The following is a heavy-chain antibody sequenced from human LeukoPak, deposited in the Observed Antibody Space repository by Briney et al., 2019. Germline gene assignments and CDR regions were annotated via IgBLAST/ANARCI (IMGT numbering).Heavy chain of an antibody. CDR1: RYIVSTYW. CDR2: IYPGDSDT. CDR3: ARLGTGYSSSSAY. D-gene: IGHD6-6*01. Sequence: ESLMIPCKGSRYIVSTYWIGWVRQMPGKGLDLKWFIYPGDSDTRYSPSFQGQVTISADKSISTAYMQWSSLKASDTAMYYCARLGTGYSSSSAYWGQGTLVTVSS. V-gene: IGHV5-51*01. J-gene: IGHJ4*02.